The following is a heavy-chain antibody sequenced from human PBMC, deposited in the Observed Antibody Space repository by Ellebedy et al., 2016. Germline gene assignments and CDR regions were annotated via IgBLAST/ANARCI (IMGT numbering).Heavy chain of an antibody. CDR3: AKDRGNYGGNFYWDH. V-gene: IGHV3-23*01. CDR1: GFDFDEYG. D-gene: IGHD4-23*01. CDR2: ISGSGDS. J-gene: IGHJ6*02. Sequence: GGSLRLXCIGSGFDFDEYGLSWFRQAPGKGLEWVIAISGSGDSADSVKGRFTISRDNSKNKLYLQMNSLRAEDSAVYYCAKDRGNYGGNFYWDHWGQGTTVIVSS.